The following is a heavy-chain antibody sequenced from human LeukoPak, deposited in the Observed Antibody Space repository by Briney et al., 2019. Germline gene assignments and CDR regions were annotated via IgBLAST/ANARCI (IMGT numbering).Heavy chain of an antibody. D-gene: IGHD1-7*01. J-gene: IGHJ3*02. CDR2: INHSGST. V-gene: IGHV4-34*01. CDR1: SGAFSDYY. Sequence: ESSETLALTCAGYSGAFSDYYWSWIRQPPGKELEWIGEINHSGSTNYNPSLKSRVTISVDTSKNQFSLKLSSVTAADTAVYYCARRPNFNWNYGSVAFDIWGQGTMVTVSS. CDR3: ARRPNFNWNYGSVAFDI.